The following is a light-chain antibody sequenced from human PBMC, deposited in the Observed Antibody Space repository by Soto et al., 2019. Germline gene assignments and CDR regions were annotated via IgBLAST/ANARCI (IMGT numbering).Light chain of an antibody. J-gene: IGLJ2*01. Sequence: QSVLTQPASVSGSRGQSITISCTGTGSDVGGYKYVSWYQQHPGKAPKLMIYEVSNRPSGVSNRFSGSKSGNTASLTISGLQAEDEADYYCSSYASSNTVIFGGGTKLTVL. CDR2: EVS. CDR3: SSYASSNTVI. V-gene: IGLV2-14*01. CDR1: GSDVGGYKY.